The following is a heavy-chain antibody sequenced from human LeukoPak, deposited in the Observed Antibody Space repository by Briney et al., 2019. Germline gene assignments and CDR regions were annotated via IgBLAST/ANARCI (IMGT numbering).Heavy chain of an antibody. Sequence: GWSLRLSCAASGFTLSSYWMSWVRQAPGKGLEWVANIKQDGSEKYYVDSVKGRFTISRDNAKNSLYLQMNSLRAEDTAVYYCARDTIAVAGSYPYYFDYWGQGTLVTVSS. D-gene: IGHD6-19*01. CDR2: IKQDGSEK. CDR3: ARDTIAVAGSYPYYFDY. CDR1: GFTLSSYW. V-gene: IGHV3-7*01. J-gene: IGHJ4*02.